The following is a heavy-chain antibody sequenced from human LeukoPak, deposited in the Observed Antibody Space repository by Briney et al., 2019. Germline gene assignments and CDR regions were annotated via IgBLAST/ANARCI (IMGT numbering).Heavy chain of an antibody. CDR1: GGSISSSCYY. Sequence: SETLSLTCTVSGGSISSSCYYWGWIRQPPGKGLEWIGSIYYSGSTYYNPSLKSRVTISVDTSKNQFSLKLSSVTAADTAVYYCARTYYYDSSGYGVLWGQGTLVTVSS. D-gene: IGHD3-22*01. J-gene: IGHJ4*02. CDR3: ARTYYYDSSGYGVL. V-gene: IGHV4-39*07. CDR2: IYYSGST.